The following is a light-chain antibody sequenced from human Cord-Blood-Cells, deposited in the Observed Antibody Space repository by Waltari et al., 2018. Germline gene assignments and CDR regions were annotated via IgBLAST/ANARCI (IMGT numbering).Light chain of an antibody. V-gene: IGKV3-15*01. Sequence: ELVMTQSPATLSVSPGERATPSCSASKSVSSNLAWYQQKPGQAPRLLIYGASTRATGIPARFSGSGSGTEFTLTISSLQSEDFAVYYCQQYNNWPYTFGQGTKLEIK. CDR2: GAS. CDR3: QQYNNWPYT. J-gene: IGKJ2*01. CDR1: KSVSSN.